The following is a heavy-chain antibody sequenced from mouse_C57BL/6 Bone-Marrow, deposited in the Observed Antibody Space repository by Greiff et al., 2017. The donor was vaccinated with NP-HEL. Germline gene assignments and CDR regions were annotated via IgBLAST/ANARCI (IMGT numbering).Heavy chain of an antibody. CDR3: ATKILNYYGSKDCDY. CDR1: GYTFTSYW. D-gene: IGHD1-1*01. Sequence: QVQLQQPGAELVKPGASVKVSCKASGYTFTSYWMHWVKQRPGQGLEWIGRIHPSDSDTNYNQKFKGKATLTVDKSSSTAYMQLSSLTSEDSAVYYCATKILNYYGSKDCDYWGQGTTLTVSS. V-gene: IGHV1-74*01. J-gene: IGHJ2*01. CDR2: IHPSDSDT.